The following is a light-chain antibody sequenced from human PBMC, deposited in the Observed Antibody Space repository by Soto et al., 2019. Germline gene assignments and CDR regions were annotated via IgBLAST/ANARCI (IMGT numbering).Light chain of an antibody. V-gene: IGKV2-28*01. CDR2: LGS. CDR3: MQTLETPIT. J-gene: IGKJ5*01. Sequence: EIVMTQSPLSLPVTPGEPASISCRPSQRLLHRGGYLHLAWYVQRPGQSPHLPISLGSHRAPGAPDRFSGSGSGTDFTLRITRVEAEDVGVYYCMQTLETPITVGQGTRLEI. CDR1: QRLLHRGGYLH.